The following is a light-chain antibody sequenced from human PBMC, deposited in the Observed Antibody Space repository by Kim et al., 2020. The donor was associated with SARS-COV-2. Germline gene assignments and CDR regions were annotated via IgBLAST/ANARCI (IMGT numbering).Light chain of an antibody. CDR1: QVITNT. V-gene: IGKV1-13*02. CDR3: QQFNIYPLT. CDR2: DAS. J-gene: IGKJ4*01. Sequence: VEDTLSLPSRSSQVITNTLAWYQQNPVMPPKVLMSDASTLENGVPSTFIGTASCTEFTLTISSLRPEDFATYYSQQFNIYPLTFGGGTKVDI.